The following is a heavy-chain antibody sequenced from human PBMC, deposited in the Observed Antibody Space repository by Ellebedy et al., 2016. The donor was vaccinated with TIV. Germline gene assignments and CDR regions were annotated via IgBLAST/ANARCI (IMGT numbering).Heavy chain of an antibody. CDR1: GYTFSTSA. CDR2: IILGFDKI. D-gene: IGHD3-22*01. V-gene: IGHV1-69*13. Sequence: AASVKVSCKASGYTFSTSAISWVRQAPGQGIEWLGGIILGFDKINYAQRFQGRLTITADELRSTAYMELSGLKSEDTAVYYCARGGRDTSGNYYEAAFDSWGQGTLVTVSS. CDR3: ARGGRDTSGNYYEAAFDS. J-gene: IGHJ4*02.